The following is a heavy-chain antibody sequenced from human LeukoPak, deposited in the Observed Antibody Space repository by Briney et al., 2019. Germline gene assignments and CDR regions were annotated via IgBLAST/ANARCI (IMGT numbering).Heavy chain of an antibody. CDR1: GYSISSGYY. V-gene: IGHV4-38-2*02. J-gene: IGHJ4*02. Sequence: PLETLSLTCTVSGYSISSGYYWGWIRQPPGKGLEWIGSIYHSRSTYYNPSLKSRVTISVDTSKNQFSLKLSSVTAADTAEYYCARVGRGSLFDYWGQGTLVTVSS. CDR3: ARVGRGSLFDY. D-gene: IGHD3-10*01. CDR2: IYHSRST.